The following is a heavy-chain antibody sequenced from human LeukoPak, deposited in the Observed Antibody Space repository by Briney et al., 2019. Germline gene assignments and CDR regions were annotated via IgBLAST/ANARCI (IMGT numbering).Heavy chain of an antibody. V-gene: IGHV3-66*02. J-gene: IGHJ4*02. D-gene: IGHD6-13*01. CDR3: ARDLYSSSWSHFDY. CDR2: IYSGGNT. CDR1: GFTVSSNY. Sequence: GSLRLSCAASGFTVSSNYMSWVRQAPGKGLEWVSVIYSGGNTYYADSVKGRFTISRDNSKNTLYLQMNSLRAEDTAVYYCARDLYSSSWSHFDYWGQGTLVTVSS.